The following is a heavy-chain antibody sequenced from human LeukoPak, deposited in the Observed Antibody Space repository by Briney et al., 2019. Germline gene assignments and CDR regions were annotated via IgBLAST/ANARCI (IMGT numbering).Heavy chain of an antibody. Sequence: SETLSLTCAVYGGSFSGYYWSWVRQPPGKGLEGIGEINHSGSTNYNPSLKSRITISVDTSKNQLSLKPSAVTAADTAVYYCAVRALGWFDPWDQGTLVTVSS. CDR2: INHSGST. J-gene: IGHJ5*02. V-gene: IGHV4-34*01. CDR3: AVRALGWFDP. CDR1: GGSFSGYY. D-gene: IGHD3-10*01.